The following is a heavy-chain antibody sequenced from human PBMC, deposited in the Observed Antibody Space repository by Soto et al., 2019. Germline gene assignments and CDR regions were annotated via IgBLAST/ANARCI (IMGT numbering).Heavy chain of an antibody. V-gene: IGHV3-23*01. CDR1: GITFSSYA. J-gene: IGHJ4*02. D-gene: IGHD2-2*02. Sequence: PGGSLRLSSAASGITFSSYAMSWVRQAPGKGLEWVSGITASGGSTSYADSVKGRFTISRDNSKNTLYLQMNSLRAEDTAVYYCAHTQGIVLVPSAIWYWGQVTLFTVSS. CDR3: AHTQGIVLVPSAIWY. CDR2: ITASGGST.